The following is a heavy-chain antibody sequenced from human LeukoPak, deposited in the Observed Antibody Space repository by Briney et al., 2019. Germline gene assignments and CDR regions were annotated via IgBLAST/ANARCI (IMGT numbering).Heavy chain of an antibody. V-gene: IGHV3-7*01. J-gene: IGHJ4*02. D-gene: IGHD1-26*01. CDR2: IKEDGSET. CDR1: GLSFSTTW. Sequence: QSGGSLGLSCAVSGLSFSTTWMSWVRQAPGKGLEWVANIKEDGSETHYVGSVRGRFTISRDNAKNSLYLQMNSLRVEDTAVYYCAKDRVAGSYNYWGQGTLVTVSS. CDR3: AKDRVAGSYNY.